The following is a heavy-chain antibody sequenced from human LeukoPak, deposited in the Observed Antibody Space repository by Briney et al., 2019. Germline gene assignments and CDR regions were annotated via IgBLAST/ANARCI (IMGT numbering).Heavy chain of an antibody. D-gene: IGHD6-19*01. CDR3: ARDSGASSGWYGRFDY. V-gene: IGHV1-18*01. CDR2: ISAYNGNT. J-gene: IGHJ4*02. Sequence: ASVKVSCKASGYTFTSYGISWVRQAPGQGLEWMGWISAYNGNTNYAQKLQGRVTMTTDTSTSTAYMELRSLRSDDTAAYYCARDSGASSGWYGRFDYWGQGTLVSVSS. CDR1: GYTFTSYG.